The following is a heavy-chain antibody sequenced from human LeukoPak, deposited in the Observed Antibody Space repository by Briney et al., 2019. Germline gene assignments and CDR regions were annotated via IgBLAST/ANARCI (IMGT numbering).Heavy chain of an antibody. CDR2: IYSGGST. CDR1: GFTVSSNY. CDR3: ARTPRTYYDILTGYSQFDY. V-gene: IGHV3-53*01. D-gene: IGHD3-9*01. Sequence: GGSLRLSCAASGFTVSSNYMSWVRQAPGKGLEWVSVIYSGGSTYYADSVKGRFTISRDNSKNTLYLQMNSLRAEDTAVYYCARTPRTYYDILTGYSQFDYWGQGTLVTVSS. J-gene: IGHJ4*02.